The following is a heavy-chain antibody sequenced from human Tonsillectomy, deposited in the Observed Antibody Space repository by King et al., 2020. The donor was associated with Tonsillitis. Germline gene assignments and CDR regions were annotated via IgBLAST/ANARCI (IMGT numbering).Heavy chain of an antibody. V-gene: IGHV3-23*04. D-gene: IGHD3-22*01. Sequence: VQLVESGGGFVQPGVSLRLSCTASGFSLSDYAMNWVRQAPGKGLEWVSTITTSGVSTYYADSVKGRFTISRDNSENTLHLQMDSLRAEDTAVYYCAKDRDYYDTGYLDNWGQGALVTVSS. CDR1: GFSLSDYA. J-gene: IGHJ4*02. CDR3: AKDRDYYDTGYLDN. CDR2: ITTSGVST.